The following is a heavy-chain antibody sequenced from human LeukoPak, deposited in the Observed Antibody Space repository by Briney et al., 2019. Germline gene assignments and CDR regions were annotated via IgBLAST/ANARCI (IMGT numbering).Heavy chain of an antibody. V-gene: IGHV3-23*01. CDR1: GFTFSSHD. CDR3: AKDGGGSSGWYWDY. Sequence: GGSLRLSCAASGFTFSSHDMNWARQAPGKGLEWVSAITDSGGSTQYGDSVKGRFTISRDNSKNTLYLQMNTLRAEDTALYYCAKDGGGSSGWYWDYWGQGTLVTVSS. CDR2: ITDSGGST. J-gene: IGHJ4*02. D-gene: IGHD6-19*01.